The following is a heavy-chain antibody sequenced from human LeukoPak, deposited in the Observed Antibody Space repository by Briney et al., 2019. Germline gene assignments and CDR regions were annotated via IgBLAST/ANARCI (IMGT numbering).Heavy chain of an antibody. Sequence: SETLSLTCTVSGGSISSSSYYWGWIRQPPGKGLEWIGSIYYSGSTYYNPSLKSRVTISVDTSKNQFSLKLSSVTAADTAVYYCARDRDDYVWGNYRKIINYMDVWGKGTTVTVSS. D-gene: IGHD3-16*02. J-gene: IGHJ6*03. CDR2: IYYSGST. CDR3: ARDRDDYVWGNYRKIINYMDV. CDR1: GGSISSSSYY. V-gene: IGHV4-39*07.